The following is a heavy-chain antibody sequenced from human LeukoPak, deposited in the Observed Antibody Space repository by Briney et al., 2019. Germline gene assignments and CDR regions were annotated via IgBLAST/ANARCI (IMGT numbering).Heavy chain of an antibody. CDR1: GFTFSRYG. J-gene: IGHJ4*02. CDR3: AKEEWPAFDY. D-gene: IGHD2-8*01. CDR2: ISGDSGRT. V-gene: IGHV3-23*01. Sequence: GGSLRLSCAASGFTFSRYGMHWVRQAPGKGLEWVSDISGDSGRTDYADSVKGRFTISRDNSKNTVYLLMNNLRAEDTAVYYCAKEEWPAFDYWGQGTLVTVSS.